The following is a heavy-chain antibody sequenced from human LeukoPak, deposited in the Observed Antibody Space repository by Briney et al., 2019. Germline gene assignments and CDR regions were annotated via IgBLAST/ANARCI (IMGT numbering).Heavy chain of an antibody. CDR3: ARDLRVVRGVIEYYFVY. Sequence: GRSLRLSCAASGFTFSSYAMHWVRQAPGKVLEWVAVISYDGSNKYYADSVKGRFTISRDNSKNTLYLQMNSLRAEDTAVYYCARDLRVVRGVIEYYFVYWGQGTLVTVSS. D-gene: IGHD3-10*01. J-gene: IGHJ4*02. CDR1: GFTFSSYA. V-gene: IGHV3-30*04. CDR2: ISYDGSNK.